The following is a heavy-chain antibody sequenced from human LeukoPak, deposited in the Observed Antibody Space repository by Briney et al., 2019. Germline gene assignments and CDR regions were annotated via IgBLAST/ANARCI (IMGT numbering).Heavy chain of an antibody. J-gene: IGHJ3*02. CDR1: GFTFSSYA. CDR2: ISYDGSNK. CDR3: ARDLRPGRLKAFDI. V-gene: IGHV3-30-3*01. Sequence: GRSLRLSCAASGFTFSSYAMHWVRQAPGKGLEWVAVISYDGSNKYYADSVKGRFTISRDNSKNTLYLQMNSLRAEDTAVYYCARDLRPGRLKAFDIWGQGTMVTVSS. D-gene: IGHD1-14*01.